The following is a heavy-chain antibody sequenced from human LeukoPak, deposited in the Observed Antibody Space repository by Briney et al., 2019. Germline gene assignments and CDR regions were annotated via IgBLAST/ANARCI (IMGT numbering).Heavy chain of an antibody. CDR1: GFTFSSYG. J-gene: IGHJ4*02. V-gene: IGHV3-23*01. CDR2: ISGSGGST. CDR3: ARDDYGSGSWNDY. Sequence: PGGSLRLSCAASGFTFSSYGMSWVRQAPGKGLEWVSAISGSGGSTYYADSVKGRFTISRDNSKNTLYLQMNSLRAEDTALYYCARDDYGSGSWNDYWGQGTLVTVSS. D-gene: IGHD3-10*01.